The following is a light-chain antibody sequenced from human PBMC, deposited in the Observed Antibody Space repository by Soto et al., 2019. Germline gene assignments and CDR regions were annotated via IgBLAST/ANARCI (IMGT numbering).Light chain of an antibody. V-gene: IGKV3D-20*02. CDR2: DAS. Sequence: EIILTQSPDTLSLSPGERATLSCRASQSVSSSYLAWYQQKPGQAPRLLIYDASNRATGIPARFSGSGSGTDFTLTISSLEPEDFAVYYCQQRSNWPTFGQGTKVDI. CDR3: QQRSNWPT. J-gene: IGKJ1*01. CDR1: QSVSSSY.